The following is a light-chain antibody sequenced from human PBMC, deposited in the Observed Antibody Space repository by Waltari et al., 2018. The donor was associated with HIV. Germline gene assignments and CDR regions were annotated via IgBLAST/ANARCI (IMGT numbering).Light chain of an antibody. Sequence: QSVLIQPPSASGTPGQRVTISCSGSSPNIGSYYVYWYQQLPGVAPKLLIYRNNQWPSGVPDRFSGSKSGTSASLAISGLRSEDEADYYCAAWDDSLSGWVFGGGTKLTVL. CDR2: RNN. CDR3: AAWDDSLSGWV. V-gene: IGLV1-47*01. J-gene: IGLJ3*02. CDR1: SPNIGSYY.